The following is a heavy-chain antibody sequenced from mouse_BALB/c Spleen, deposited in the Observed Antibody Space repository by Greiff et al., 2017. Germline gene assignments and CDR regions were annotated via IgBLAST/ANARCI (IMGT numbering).Heavy chain of an antibody. V-gene: IGHV5-6-3*01. CDR2: INSNGGST. D-gene: IGHD3-3*01. J-gene: IGHJ1*01. CDR3: ARERAWYFDV. CDR1: GFTFSSYG. Sequence: EVQGVESGGGLVQPGGSLKLSCAASGFTFSSYGMSWVRQTPDKRLELVATINSNGGSTYYPDSVKGRFTISRDNAKNTLYLQMSSLKSEDTAMYYCARERAWYFDVWGAGTTVTVSS.